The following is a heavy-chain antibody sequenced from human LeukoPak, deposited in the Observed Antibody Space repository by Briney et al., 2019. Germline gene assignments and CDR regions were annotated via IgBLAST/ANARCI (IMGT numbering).Heavy chain of an antibody. V-gene: IGHV3-30*07. J-gene: IGHJ4*02. CDR1: RFTFSTYA. CDR3: AREFRYARGFDY. CDR2: MSSYGYIT. D-gene: IGHD2-8*01. Sequence: GGSLRLSCAASRFTFSTYAMHWVRQAPGKGLEWVAVMSSYGYITYYADSVKGRFTISRDNAKNSLYLQMNSLRAEDTAVYYCAREFRYARGFDYWGQGTLVTVSS.